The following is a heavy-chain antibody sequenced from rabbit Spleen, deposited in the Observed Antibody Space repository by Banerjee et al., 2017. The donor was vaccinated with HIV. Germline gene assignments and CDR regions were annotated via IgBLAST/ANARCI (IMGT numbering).Heavy chain of an antibody. CDR2: IYTGSSSST. D-gene: IGHD8-1*01. Sequence: QEQLEESGGDLVKPEGSLTLTCTASGFSFSSGYYMCWVRQAPGKGLEWIGCIYTGSSSSTVYASWAKGRFTISKTSSPTVDLKMTSLTVADTATYFCARDGAGSNYFNLWGQGTLVTVS. CDR1: GFSFSSGYY. J-gene: IGHJ4*01. V-gene: IGHV1S45*01. CDR3: ARDGAGSNYFNL.